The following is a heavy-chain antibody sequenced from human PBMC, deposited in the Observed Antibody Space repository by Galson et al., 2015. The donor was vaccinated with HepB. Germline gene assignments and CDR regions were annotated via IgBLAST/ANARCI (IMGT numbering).Heavy chain of an antibody. CDR2: INTNTGNP. Sequence: SVKVSCKASGYTFTSYAMNWVRQAPGQGLEWMGWINTNTGNPTYAQGFTGRFVFSLDTSVSTAYLQISSLKAEDTTVYYCARGGVLLWFGELGDYWGQGTLVTVSS. D-gene: IGHD3-10*01. J-gene: IGHJ4*02. V-gene: IGHV7-4-1*02. CDR3: ARGGVLLWFGELGDY. CDR1: GYTFTSYA.